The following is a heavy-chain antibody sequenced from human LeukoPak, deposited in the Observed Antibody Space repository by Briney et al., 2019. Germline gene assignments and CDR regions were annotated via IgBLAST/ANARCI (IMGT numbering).Heavy chain of an antibody. J-gene: IGHJ3*02. D-gene: IGHD3-22*01. V-gene: IGHV1-2*02. CDR3: AKGDLPGYYDSSVVAFDI. CDR1: GYTFTGYY. CDR2: INPNSGGT. Sequence: ASVKVSCKASGYTFTGYYMHWVRQAPGQGLEWMGWINPNSGGTNYAQKFQGRVTMTRDTSISTAYMELSRLRSDDTAVYYCAKGDLPGYYDSSVVAFDIWGQGTMVTASS.